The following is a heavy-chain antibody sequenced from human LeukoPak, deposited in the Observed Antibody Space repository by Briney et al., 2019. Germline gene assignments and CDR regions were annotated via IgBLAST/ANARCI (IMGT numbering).Heavy chain of an antibody. CDR3: ARWWDYGGSRWFDP. CDR1: GGSISSYY. V-gene: IGHV4-59*01. CDR2: IYYSGST. J-gene: IGHJ5*02. Sequence: PSETLSLTCTVSGGSISSYYWSWIRQPPGKGLEWIGYIYYSGSTNYNPSLKSRVTISVDTSKNQFSLKLSSVTAADTAVYYCARWWDYGGSRWFDPWGQGTLVTVSS. D-gene: IGHD4-17*01.